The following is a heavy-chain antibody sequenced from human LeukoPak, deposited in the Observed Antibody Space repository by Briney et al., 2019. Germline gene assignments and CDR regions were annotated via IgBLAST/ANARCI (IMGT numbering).Heavy chain of an antibody. CDR1: GFTFSDYW. CDR3: AGETRETGRGDHQTDAFDI. J-gene: IGHJ3*02. D-gene: IGHD2-21*01. V-gene: IGHV3-74*01. Sequence: GGSLRLSCAASGFTFSDYWMHWVRQAPGEGLLWVSRINRDASRPSYADSVKGRFTISRDNAKNTLYLQMNSLRADDTALYYCAGETRETGRGDHQTDAFDIWGQGTMVSVSS. CDR2: INRDASRP.